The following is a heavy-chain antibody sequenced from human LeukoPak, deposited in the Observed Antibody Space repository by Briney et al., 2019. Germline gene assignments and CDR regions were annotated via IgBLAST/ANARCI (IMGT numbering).Heavy chain of an antibody. J-gene: IGHJ4*02. V-gene: IGHV7-4-1*01. Sequence: GASVKVSCKASGYTFTSYAMNWVRQAPGQGLEWMGWINTNTGNPTYAQGFTGRFVFSLDTSVSTAYLQIGSLKAEDTAVYYCARAQYYDFWSGYVFDYWGQGTLVTVSS. CDR3: ARAQYYDFWSGYVFDY. CDR2: INTNTGNP. D-gene: IGHD3-3*01. CDR1: GYTFTSYA.